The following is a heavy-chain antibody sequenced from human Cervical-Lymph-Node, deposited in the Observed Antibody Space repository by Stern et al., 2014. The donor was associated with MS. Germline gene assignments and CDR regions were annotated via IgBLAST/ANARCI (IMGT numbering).Heavy chain of an antibody. D-gene: IGHD2-15*01. J-gene: IGHJ6*02. CDR1: GFTFDDYA. Sequence: EVQLVESGGGLVQPGRSLRLSCAASGFTFDDYAMHWVRQAPGKGLEWVSGISWNSGSIGYADSVKGRFTISRDNAKNSLYLQMNSLRAEDTALYYCAKDIGLGYCSGGSCRYSYYYAMDVWGQGTTVTVS. CDR3: AKDIGLGYCSGGSCRYSYYYAMDV. V-gene: IGHV3-9*01. CDR2: ISWNSGSI.